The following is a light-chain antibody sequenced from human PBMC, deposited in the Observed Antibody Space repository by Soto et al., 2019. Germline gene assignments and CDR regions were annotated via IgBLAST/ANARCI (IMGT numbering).Light chain of an antibody. Sequence: EVVLTQSPGTLSLFPGERATLSCRASQTITHSYLAWFQQKPGQAPRPLIYGVSNRATGIPDRFSGSGSETDFTLTISRLEPEDLALYYCHHYGRSWAFGQGTKVEIK. CDR3: HHYGRSWA. CDR1: QTITHSY. V-gene: IGKV3-20*01. CDR2: GVS. J-gene: IGKJ1*01.